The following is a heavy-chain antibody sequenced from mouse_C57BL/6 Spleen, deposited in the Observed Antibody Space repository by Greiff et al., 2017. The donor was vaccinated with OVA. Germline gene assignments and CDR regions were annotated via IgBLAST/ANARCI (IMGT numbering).Heavy chain of an antibody. Sequence: EVKLVESGPELVKPGASVKIPCKASGYTFTDYNMDWVKQSHGKSLEWIGDINPNNGGTIYNQKFKGKATLTVDKSSSTAYMELRSLTSEDTAVYYCARPAGGFAYWGQGTLVTVSA. CDR3: ARPAGGFAY. CDR1: GYTFTDYN. J-gene: IGHJ3*01. V-gene: IGHV1-18*01. CDR2: INPNNGGT.